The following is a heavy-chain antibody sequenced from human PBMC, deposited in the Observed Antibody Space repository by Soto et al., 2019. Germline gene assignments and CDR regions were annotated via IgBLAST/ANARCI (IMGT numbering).Heavy chain of an antibody. Sequence: QVQLVESGGGVVQPGRSLRLSCAASGFSFSSYAMHWVRQAPGKGLEWVALISYDGSNKYYADSVKGRFTISRDNSKNPLYLQMHSLRAEDTAVYYCARVGRLHGMDVW. V-gene: IGHV3-30-3*01. CDR3: ARVGRLHGMDV. CDR1: GFSFSSYA. J-gene: IGHJ6*01. CDR2: ISYDGSNK. D-gene: IGHD2-15*01.